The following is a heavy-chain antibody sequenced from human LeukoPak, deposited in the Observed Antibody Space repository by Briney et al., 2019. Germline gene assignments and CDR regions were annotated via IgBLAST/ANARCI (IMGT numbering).Heavy chain of an antibody. CDR1: GGVIRTYY. D-gene: IGHD6-19*01. Sequence: SETLSLTCTVSGGVIRTYYWSWIRQPPGKGLEWIGSIYYSGSTYYNPSLKSRITISVDTSKNQFSLKLSSVTAADTAVYYCARLAIYSSGEDYWGQGTLVTVSS. CDR2: IYYSGST. V-gene: IGHV4-59*05. CDR3: ARLAIYSSGEDY. J-gene: IGHJ4*02.